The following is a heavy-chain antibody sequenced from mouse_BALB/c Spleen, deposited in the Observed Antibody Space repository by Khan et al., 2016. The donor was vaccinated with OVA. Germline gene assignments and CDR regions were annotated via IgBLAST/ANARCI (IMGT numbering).Heavy chain of an antibody. J-gene: IGHJ2*01. CDR3: ARDGGGFDSYYFDY. D-gene: IGHD2-2*01. Sequence: EVQLQESGPGLVKPSQTVSLTCTVTGISITTGNYRWSWIRHFPGNKLEWIGYLYYSGTTTYNPSLTSRTTITRDTSKNRFFLEMNSLTTDDIATYYCARDGGGFDSYYFDYWGQGTALTVSS. CDR2: LYYSGTT. V-gene: IGHV3-5*02. CDR1: GISITTGNYR.